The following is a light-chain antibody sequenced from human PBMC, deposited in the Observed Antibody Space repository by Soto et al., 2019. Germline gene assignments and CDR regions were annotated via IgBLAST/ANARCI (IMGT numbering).Light chain of an antibody. CDR1: SSDVGDNNY. CDR2: DVT. Sequence: QSALTQPASVSGSPGQSITISFTGTSSDVGDNNYVSWYQQHPGKAPKLMIYDVTHRPSGISNRFSGSKSGNTASLTISGLQAEEEADYYCSSYTSSSTLYVFGTGTKVTVL. V-gene: IGLV2-14*01. J-gene: IGLJ1*01. CDR3: SSYTSSSTLYV.